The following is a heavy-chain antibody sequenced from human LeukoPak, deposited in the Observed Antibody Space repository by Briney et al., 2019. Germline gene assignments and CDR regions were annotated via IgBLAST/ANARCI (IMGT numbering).Heavy chain of an antibody. V-gene: IGHV4-59*01. CDR2: SDYNGGT. J-gene: IGHJ3*02. CDR1: GGSISSYY. CDR3: ARVGSYAFDI. Sequence: KTSETLSLTCTVSGGSISSYYWSWIRQPPGKGLEWIGYSDYNGGTHYNPSLKSRVTISVDTSKNQFSLKLTSVTAADTAVYYCARVGSYAFDIWGQGTMVTVSS.